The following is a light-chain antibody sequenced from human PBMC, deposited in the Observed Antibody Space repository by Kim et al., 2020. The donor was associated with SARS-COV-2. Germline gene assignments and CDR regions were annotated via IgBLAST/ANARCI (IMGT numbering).Light chain of an antibody. Sequence: AFVGDRVTIACRASQVIANWVSWYQQKPGRAPKRRIYAASKLQRDVPSRFSGSGSGTDFTLTISSLQPEDCATYYCQQINSFPVAFGQGTKVDIK. CDR1: QVIANW. V-gene: IGKV1-12*01. J-gene: IGKJ1*01. CDR2: AAS. CDR3: QQINSFPVA.